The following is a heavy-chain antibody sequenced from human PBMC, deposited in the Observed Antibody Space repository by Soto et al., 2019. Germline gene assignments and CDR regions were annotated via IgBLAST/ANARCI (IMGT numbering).Heavy chain of an antibody. CDR1: GFTFDDYA. V-gene: IGHV3-9*01. J-gene: IGHJ6*04. CDR2: ISWNSGSI. CDR3: AKDTSQYYYYYGIDV. D-gene: IGHD6-6*01. Sequence: EVQLVESGGGLVQPGRSLRLSCAASGFTFDDYAMHWVRQAPGKGLEWVSGISWNSGSIGYADSVKGRFTISRDNAKNSLYLQMNSLRAEDTALYYCAKDTSQYYYYYGIDVWGKGTTVTVSS.